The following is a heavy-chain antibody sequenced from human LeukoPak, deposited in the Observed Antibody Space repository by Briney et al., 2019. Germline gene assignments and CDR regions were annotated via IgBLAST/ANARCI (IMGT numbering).Heavy chain of an antibody. CDR3: ARGGGIVVVPAAKYNWFGP. Sequence: PSETLSLTCTVSGGSISSGGYYWSWIRQHPGKGLEWIGYIYYSGSTYYNPSLKSRVTISVDRSKNRFSLKLSSVTAADTAVYYCARGGGIVVVPAAKYNWFGPWGQGTLVTVSS. D-gene: IGHD2-2*01. V-gene: IGHV4-31*03. J-gene: IGHJ5*02. CDR2: IYYSGST. CDR1: GGSISSGGYY.